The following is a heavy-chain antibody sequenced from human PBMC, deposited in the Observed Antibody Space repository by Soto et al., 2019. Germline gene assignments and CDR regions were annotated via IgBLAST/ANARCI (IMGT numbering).Heavy chain of an antibody. Sequence: LSLTCTVSGGPISSSSYYWGWIRQPPGKGLEWIGSIYYSGSTYYNPSLKSRVTISVDTSKNQFSLKLSSVTAADTAVYYCTCQVVAGGFYYYYYGMDVWGQGTTVTVSS. J-gene: IGHJ6*02. V-gene: IGHV4-39*01. CDR1: GGPISSSSYY. D-gene: IGHD6-19*01. CDR3: TCQVVAGGFYYYYYGMDV. CDR2: IYYSGST.